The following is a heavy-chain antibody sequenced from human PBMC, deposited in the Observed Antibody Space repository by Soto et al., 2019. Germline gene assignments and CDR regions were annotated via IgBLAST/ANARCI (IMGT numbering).Heavy chain of an antibody. D-gene: IGHD5-18*01. CDR3: AREEFDSGCSYGYHYYYGMDV. Sequence: SETLSLTCTVSGGSVSSGSYYWSWIRQPPGKGLEWIGYIYYSGSTNYNPSLKSRVTISVDTSKNQFSLKLSSVTAADTAVYYCAREEFDSGCSYGYHYYYGMDVWGQGTTVTVSS. J-gene: IGHJ6*02. CDR2: IYYSGST. V-gene: IGHV4-61*01. CDR1: GGSVSSGSYY.